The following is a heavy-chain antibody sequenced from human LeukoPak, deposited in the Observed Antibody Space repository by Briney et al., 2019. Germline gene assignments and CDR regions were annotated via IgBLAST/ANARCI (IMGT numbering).Heavy chain of an antibody. CDR1: GYTFTAYY. CDR2: INPSGGST. D-gene: IGHD6-19*01. J-gene: IGHJ4*02. V-gene: IGHV1-46*01. Sequence: GASVKVFCKATGYTFTAYYMHWVRQAPGQGLEWMGIINPSGGSTSYAQKFQGRVTMTRDTSTSTVYMELSSPRSEDTAVYYCARDLMGIAVAVGSVYFDYWGQGTLVTVSS. CDR3: ARDLMGIAVAVGSVYFDY.